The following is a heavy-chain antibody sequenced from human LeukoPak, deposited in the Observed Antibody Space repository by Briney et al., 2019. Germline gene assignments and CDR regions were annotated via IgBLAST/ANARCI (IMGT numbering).Heavy chain of an antibody. D-gene: IGHD4-11*01. CDR2: IYWDDDK. V-gene: IGHV2-5*02. CDR3: AHSRLHSNYVHNDWFDP. CDR1: GFSLSTSGVG. Sequence: GSGPTLVNPTQTLTLTCTFSGFSLSTSGVGVGWIRQPPGKALEWLALIYWDDDKRYSPSLKSRLTITKDTSKNQVVLTMTNMDPVDTATYYCAHSRLHSNYVHNDWFDPWGQGTLVTVSS. J-gene: IGHJ5*02.